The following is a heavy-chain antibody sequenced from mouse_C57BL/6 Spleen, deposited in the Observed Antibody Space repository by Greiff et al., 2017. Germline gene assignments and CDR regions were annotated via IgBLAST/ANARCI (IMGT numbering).Heavy chain of an antibody. D-gene: IGHD1-1*01. CDR2: IYPGSGST. Sequence: QVQLQQPGAELVKPGASVKMSCKASGYTFTSYWITWVKQRPGQGLEWIGDIYPGSGSTNYNEKFKSKATLTVDTSSSTAYMQLSSLTSEDSAVYYCARGGGTTVVDHFDYWGQGTTLTVSS. V-gene: IGHV1-55*01. CDR1: GYTFTSYW. J-gene: IGHJ2*01. CDR3: ARGGGTTVVDHFDY.